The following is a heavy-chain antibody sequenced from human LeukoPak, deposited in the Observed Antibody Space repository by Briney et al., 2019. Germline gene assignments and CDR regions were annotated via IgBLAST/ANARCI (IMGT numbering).Heavy chain of an antibody. CDR3: ARDAEGYCSSTSCPLFDY. V-gene: IGHV1-69*04. D-gene: IGHD2-2*01. J-gene: IGHJ4*02. CDR1: GGSFSNYA. Sequence: ASVKVSCKASGGSFSNYAVIWVRQAPGQGFEWMGRIIPSLGITNRAQKFQDRVTISADTSSSTAYMELRSLRSDDTAVYYCARDAEGYCSSTSCPLFDYWGQGTLVTVSS. CDR2: IIPSLGIT.